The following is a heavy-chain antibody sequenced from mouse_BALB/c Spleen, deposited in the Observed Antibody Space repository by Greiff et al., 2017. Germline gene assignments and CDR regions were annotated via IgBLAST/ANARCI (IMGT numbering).Heavy chain of an antibody. CDR2: INSNGGST. J-gene: IGHJ4*01. D-gene: IGHD2-14*01. Sequence: EVQLVESGGGLVQPGRSLTLSCAASGFTFSSYGMSWVRQTPDKRLELVATINSNGGSTYYPDSVKGRFTISIDNAKNTLYLQMSSLKSEDTAMYYCARTLYYRDDGGYGMDYWGQGTSVTVSS. V-gene: IGHV5-6-3*01. CDR1: GFTFSSYG. CDR3: ARTLYYRDDGGYGMDY.